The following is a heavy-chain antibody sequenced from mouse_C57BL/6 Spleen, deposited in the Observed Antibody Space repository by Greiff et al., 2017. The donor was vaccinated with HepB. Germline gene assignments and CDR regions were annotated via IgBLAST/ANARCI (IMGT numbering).Heavy chain of an antibody. Sequence: EVKLMESGGGLVKPGGSLKLSCAASGFTFSDYGMHWVRQAPEKGLEWVAYISSGSSTIYYADTVKGRFTISRDNAKNTLFLQMTSLRSEDTAMYYCARLGTTVVATDAMDYWGQGTSVTVSS. J-gene: IGHJ4*01. CDR1: GFTFSDYG. D-gene: IGHD1-1*01. V-gene: IGHV5-17*01. CDR2: ISSGSSTI. CDR3: ARLGTTVVATDAMDY.